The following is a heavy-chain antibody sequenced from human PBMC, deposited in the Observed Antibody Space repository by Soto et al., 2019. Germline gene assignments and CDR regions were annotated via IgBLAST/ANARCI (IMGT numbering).Heavy chain of an antibody. J-gene: IGHJ6*02. V-gene: IGHV5-10-1*01. D-gene: IGHD3-10*01. CDR3: ARLSLLWFGELLYGMDV. CDR2: IDPSDSYT. Sequence: PGESLKISCNGSGYSFTSYWISWVRQMPWKGLEWMGRIDPSDSYTNYSPSFQGHVTISADKSISTAYLQWSSLKASDTAMYYCARLSLLWFGELLYGMDVWGQGTTVTVSS. CDR1: GYSFTSYW.